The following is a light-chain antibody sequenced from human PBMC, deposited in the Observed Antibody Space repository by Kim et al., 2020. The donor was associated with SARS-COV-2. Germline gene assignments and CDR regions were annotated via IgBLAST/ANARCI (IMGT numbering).Light chain of an antibody. CDR2: GKN. V-gene: IGLV3-19*01. Sequence: VAVGQTVRITCKGDSLRSYYATWYQQKPGQAPILVIYGKNNRPSGIPARFSGSSSGNTASLIITGTQAGDEADYYCNSRDSNDNVVFGGGTKLTVL. J-gene: IGLJ2*01. CDR1: SLRSYY. CDR3: NSRDSNDNVV.